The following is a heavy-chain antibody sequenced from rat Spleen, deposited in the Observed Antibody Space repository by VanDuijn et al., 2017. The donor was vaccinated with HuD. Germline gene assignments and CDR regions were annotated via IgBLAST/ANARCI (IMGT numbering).Heavy chain of an antibody. CDR1: GFTFSDYY. V-gene: IGHV5-20*01. CDR2: ISYDGGRN. CDR3: TRASYSGALMYTTDY. J-gene: IGHJ2*01. Sequence: EVQLVESDGGLVQPGRSLKLSCAASGFTFSDYYMAWVRQAPTKGLEWVATISYDGGRNFYRDSVKGRFTLSRDNARRTLHLQMNSLRSEDTATYYCTRASYSGALMYTTDYWGQGVMVTVSS. D-gene: IGHD1-6*01.